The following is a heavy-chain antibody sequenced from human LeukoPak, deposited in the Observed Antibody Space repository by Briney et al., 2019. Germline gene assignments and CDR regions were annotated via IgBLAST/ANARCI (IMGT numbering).Heavy chain of an antibody. Sequence: PGGSLRLSCAASGFTFDDYGMSWVRDASGKGLDWVSGINWNGRSTGYADSVKGRFTISRDSAKNSLYLQMNSLRAEDTALYYCARNYGGYDGTDYWGQGTLVTVSS. V-gene: IGHV3-20*04. CDR1: GFTFDDYG. CDR2: INWNGRST. J-gene: IGHJ4*02. D-gene: IGHD5-12*01. CDR3: ARNYGGYDGTDY.